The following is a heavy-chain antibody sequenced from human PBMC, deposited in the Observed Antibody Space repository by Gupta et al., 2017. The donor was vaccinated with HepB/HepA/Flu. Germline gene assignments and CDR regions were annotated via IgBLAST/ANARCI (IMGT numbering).Heavy chain of an antibody. Sequence: EVQLVESWGGLVQPGTSLTLSCVASGFTFDDYAMYWVRQAPGKGLEWVSGITWNSGNRGYADSVKGRVSISRDNAKNCLYLQMNSLRPEDTALYYCVKDRSRRQNYYYGMDFWGQGTSVTVSS. V-gene: IGHV3-9*01. CDR3: VKDRSRRQNYYYGMDF. J-gene: IGHJ6*02. CDR2: ITWNSGNR. CDR1: GFTFDDYA.